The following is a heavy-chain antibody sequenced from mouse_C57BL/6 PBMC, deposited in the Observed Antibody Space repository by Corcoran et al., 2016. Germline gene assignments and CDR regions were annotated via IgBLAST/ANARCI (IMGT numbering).Heavy chain of an antibody. D-gene: IGHD1-1*01. CDR2: INPYNGGT. CDR1: GYTFTDYY. CDR3: ARRYNYYGRYYYAMDY. Sequence: EVQLQQSGPVLVKPGASVKMSCKASGYTFTDYYMNWVKQSHGKSLEWIGVINPYNGGTSYNQKFKGKATLTVDKSSSTAYMELNSLTSEDSAVYYCARRYNYYGRYYYAMDYWGQGTSVTVSS. J-gene: IGHJ4*01. V-gene: IGHV1-19*01.